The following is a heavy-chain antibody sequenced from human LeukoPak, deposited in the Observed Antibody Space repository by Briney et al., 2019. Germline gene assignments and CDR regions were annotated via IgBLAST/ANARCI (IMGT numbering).Heavy chain of an antibody. J-gene: IGHJ5*02. CDR2: INDDGSST. V-gene: IGHV3-74*01. Sequence: GGSLRLSCAASGFTFSSYWMHWVRQAPGKGLVWVSRINDDGSSTSYADSVKGRFTISRDNAKNTLYLQMNSLRAEDTAVYYCAREDYGSGSYYNAGKGFDPWGQGTLVTVSS. D-gene: IGHD3-10*01. CDR3: AREDYGSGSYYNAGKGFDP. CDR1: GFTFSSYW.